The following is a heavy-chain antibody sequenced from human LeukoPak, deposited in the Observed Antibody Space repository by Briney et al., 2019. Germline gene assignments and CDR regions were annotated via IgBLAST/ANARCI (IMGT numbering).Heavy chain of an antibody. J-gene: IGHJ4*02. V-gene: IGHV3-23*01. CDR3: AKDSTTYSSGWYSTVFDY. D-gene: IGHD6-19*01. CDR2: ISGSGGST. Sequence: GGSLRLSCAGSGFTFTNCAMSWVRQAPGKGLEWVSAISGSGGSTYYADSVKGRFTISRDNSKNTLYLQMNSLRAEDTAVYYCAKDSTTYSSGWYSTVFDYWGQGTLVTVSS. CDR1: GFTFTNCA.